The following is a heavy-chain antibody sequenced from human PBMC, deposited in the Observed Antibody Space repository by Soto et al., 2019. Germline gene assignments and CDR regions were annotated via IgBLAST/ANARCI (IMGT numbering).Heavy chain of an antibody. CDR2: FDPEDGET. CDR1: GYTLTELS. D-gene: IGHD3-22*01. Sequence: ASVKVSCKVSGYTLTELSMHWVRQAPGKGLEWMGGFDPEDGETIYAQKFQGRVTMTEDTSTDTAYMELSSLRSEDTALYYCATDREYYYDSSGYYYNHYWGQGTLVTVSS. J-gene: IGHJ4*02. CDR3: ATDREYYYDSSGYYYNHY. V-gene: IGHV1-24*01.